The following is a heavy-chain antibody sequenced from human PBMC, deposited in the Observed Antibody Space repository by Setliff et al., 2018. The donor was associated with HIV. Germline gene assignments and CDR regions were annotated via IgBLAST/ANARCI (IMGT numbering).Heavy chain of an antibody. J-gene: IGHJ4*02. V-gene: IGHV4-34*01. CDR2: IIHSGSI. CDR3: ARGYASGYDASGY. CDR1: GGSFNDYY. Sequence: PSETLSLTCAVYGGSFNDYYWSWIRQPPGKGLEWIGEIIHSGSINYNPSLKSRVTISVDTYNNQFSLNMNSVNAADTAVYYCARGYASGYDASGYWGQGTLVTVSS. D-gene: IGHD5-12*01.